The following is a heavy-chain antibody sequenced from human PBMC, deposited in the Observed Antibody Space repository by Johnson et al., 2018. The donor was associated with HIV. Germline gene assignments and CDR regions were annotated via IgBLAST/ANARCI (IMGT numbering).Heavy chain of an antibody. D-gene: IGHD6-19*01. CDR2: IWYDGSNK. Sequence: VQLVESGGGVVQPGRSLRLSCAASGFTFSSFGMHWVRQAPGKGLEWVAVIWYDGSNKYFADSVKGRFTISRDNSKNTLYLQMNSLRAEDTAVYYCARGEYSSGWSNTFDIWGQGTMVTVSS. CDR3: ARGEYSSGWSNTFDI. CDR1: GFTFSSFG. J-gene: IGHJ3*02. V-gene: IGHV3-33*01.